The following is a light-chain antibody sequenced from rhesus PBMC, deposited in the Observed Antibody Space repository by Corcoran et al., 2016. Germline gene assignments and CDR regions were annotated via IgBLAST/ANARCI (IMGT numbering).Light chain of an antibody. V-gene: IGKV1-32*02. CDR3: QQGNSNPWT. Sequence: DIQMSQSPSSLSASVGDRVTITCRASQGISSYLNWYQQKPGKAPKLLNYYAKSLASGVPSRFSGSGSGTDLTLTISSLQREDVATYYCQQGNSNPWTFGQGTKVEIK. CDR1: QGISSY. CDR2: YAK. J-gene: IGKJ1*01.